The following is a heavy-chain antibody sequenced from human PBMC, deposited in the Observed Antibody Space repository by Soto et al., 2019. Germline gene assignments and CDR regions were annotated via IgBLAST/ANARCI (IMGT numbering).Heavy chain of an antibody. V-gene: IGHV1-18*01. J-gene: IGHJ3*02. CDR2: ISAYNGNT. CDR3: ARDLDLYDSSGYYPFDI. D-gene: IGHD3-22*01. CDR1: GYTFTSYG. Sequence: QVQLVQSGAEVKKPGASVKVSCKASGYTFTSYGISWVRQAPGQGLEWMGWISAYNGNTNYAQKLQGRVTMTTDTPTSTAYMELRSLRSDDTAVYYCARDLDLYDSSGYYPFDIWGQGTMVTVSS.